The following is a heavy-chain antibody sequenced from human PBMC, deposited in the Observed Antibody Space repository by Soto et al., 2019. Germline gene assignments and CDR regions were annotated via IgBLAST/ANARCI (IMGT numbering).Heavy chain of an antibody. V-gene: IGHV3-48*02. CDR3: VRGVVVVVGSTAENFDH. CDR1: GFTFTKYS. Sequence: GGSLRLSCVTSGFTFTKYSMNWVRQAPGKGLEWVSYISYSGETKYYADSLKGRYAISRYDAKNSVYLQMNSLRDEDTAFYYCVRGVVVVVGSTAENFDHWGQGTLVTVSS. D-gene: IGHD2-15*01. CDR2: ISYSGETK. J-gene: IGHJ4*02.